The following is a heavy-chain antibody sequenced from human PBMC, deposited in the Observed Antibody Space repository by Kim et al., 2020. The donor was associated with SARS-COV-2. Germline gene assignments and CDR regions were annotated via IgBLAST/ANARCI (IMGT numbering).Heavy chain of an antibody. V-gene: IGHV3-7*01. D-gene: IGHD3-10*01. J-gene: IGHJ4*02. CDR1: GFSFSVYW. CDR2: VNEDGNDK. CDR3: GRWGLRGDY. Sequence: GGSLRLSCVASGFSFSVYWMDWIRQAPGKGLEWVATVNEDGNDKYYLDSVKGRFTISRDNTKNLLYLQLDSLRAEDTAVYFCGRWGLRGDYWGQGTLVTVSS.